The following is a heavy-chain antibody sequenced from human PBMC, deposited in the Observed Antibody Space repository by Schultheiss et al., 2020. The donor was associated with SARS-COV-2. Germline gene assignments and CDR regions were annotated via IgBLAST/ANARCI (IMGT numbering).Heavy chain of an antibody. CDR3: ARAILPAPFDA. J-gene: IGHJ4*02. V-gene: IGHV3-7*03. CDR2: IKQDGSEK. Sequence: GGSLRLSCAASGFTFSSYAMHWVRQAPGKGLEWVANIKQDGSEKYYVDSVKGRFTISRDNAKNTLSLQMNSLRAEDTAVYYCARAILPAPFDAWGPGTLVTVSS. CDR1: GFTFSSYA.